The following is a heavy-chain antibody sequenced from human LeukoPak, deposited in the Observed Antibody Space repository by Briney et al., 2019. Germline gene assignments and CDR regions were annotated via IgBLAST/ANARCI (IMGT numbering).Heavy chain of an antibody. V-gene: IGHV3-15*07. Sequence: GGSLRLSCAASGFTVTSNYMNRVRQAPGKGLEWVGRIESKTDGGTTDYAAPVKGRFTISRDDSKNTLYLQMNSLKTEDTAVYYCTTVRYWGQGTLVTVSS. CDR1: GFTVTSNY. CDR3: TTVRY. CDR2: IESKTDGGTT. J-gene: IGHJ4*02.